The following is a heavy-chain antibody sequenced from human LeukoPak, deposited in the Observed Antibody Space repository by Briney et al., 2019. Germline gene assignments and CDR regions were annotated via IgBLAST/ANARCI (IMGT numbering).Heavy chain of an antibody. J-gene: IGHJ6*03. Sequence: GGSLRLSCAASGFTFSSYGMSWVRQAPGKGLEWVSAISGSGGSTYYADSVKGRFTISRDNSKNTLYLQMNSLRAEDTAVYYCANAIFDWLLPHNPADYYMDVWGKGTTVTISS. CDR2: ISGSGGST. CDR3: ANAIFDWLLPHNPADYYMDV. CDR1: GFTFSSYG. D-gene: IGHD3-9*01. V-gene: IGHV3-23*01.